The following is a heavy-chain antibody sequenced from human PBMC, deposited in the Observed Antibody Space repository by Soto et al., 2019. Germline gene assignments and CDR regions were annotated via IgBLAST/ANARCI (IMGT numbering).Heavy chain of an antibody. D-gene: IGHD2-2*01. Sequence: QVQLVESGGGVVQPGRSLRLSCAASGFTFSSYAMHWVRQAPGKGLEWVALISHDGSNKYYADSVKGRFTISRDNPKNMLYLQMNSLRVADTAVYYCARDRSMVVVVPGYWGQGSLVTVSS. CDR3: ARDRSMVVVVPGY. CDR2: ISHDGSNK. CDR1: GFTFSSYA. J-gene: IGHJ4*02. V-gene: IGHV3-30-3*01.